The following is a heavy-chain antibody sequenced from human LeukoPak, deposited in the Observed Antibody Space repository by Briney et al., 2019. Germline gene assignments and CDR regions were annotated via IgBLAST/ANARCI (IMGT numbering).Heavy chain of an antibody. V-gene: IGHV4-4*02. CDR1: GGSISSSNW. J-gene: IGHJ3*02. D-gene: IGHD1-26*01. CDR3: ARVLMGELLYAFDI. Sequence: SGTLSLTCAVFGGSISSSNWWSWVRQPPGKGLEWTGEIYHSGRTNYNPSVNSQVTISVDKSKNQFSLKLSSVTAADTAVYYCARVLMGELLYAFDIWGQGTMVTVSS. CDR2: IYHSGRT.